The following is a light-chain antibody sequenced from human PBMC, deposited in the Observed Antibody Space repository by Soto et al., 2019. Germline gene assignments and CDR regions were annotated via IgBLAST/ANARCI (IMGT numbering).Light chain of an antibody. Sequence: QSVLTQPASVSGSPGQSITISCTGISADVANSNFVSWYQHRPGKAPRLILYDVSNRPSGVSIRFSGSKSGDTASLTISGLQLGDEADYYCTSYRRGPLYVFGTGTKVTV. CDR2: DVS. J-gene: IGLJ1*01. CDR3: TSYRRGPLYV. CDR1: SADVANSNF. V-gene: IGLV2-14*03.